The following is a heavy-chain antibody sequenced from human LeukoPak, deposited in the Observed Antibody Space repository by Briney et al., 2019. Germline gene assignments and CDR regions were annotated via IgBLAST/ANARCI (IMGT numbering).Heavy chain of an antibody. CDR2: IYYSGST. CDR1: GGSVNSGSYY. V-gene: IGHV4-61*01. D-gene: IGHD5-12*01. CDR3: ARESGGYSGYEPGDIDY. J-gene: IGHJ4*02. Sequence: SETLSLTCTVSGGSVNSGSYYWNWIRQPPGKGLEWIGYIYYSGSTNYNPSLKSRVTISVDTSKNQFSLKLSSVTAADTAVYYCARESGGYSGYEPGDIDYWGQGTLVTVSS.